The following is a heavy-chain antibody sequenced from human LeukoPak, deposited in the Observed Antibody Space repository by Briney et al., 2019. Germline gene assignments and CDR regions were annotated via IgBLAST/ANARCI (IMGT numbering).Heavy chain of an antibody. CDR3: AQWSRYFDY. J-gene: IGHJ4*02. V-gene: IGHV3-23*01. Sequence: GSLRLSCVASGFTFNNYAMTWVRQAPGKGLEWVSAISGSGYSTYYADSVKGRFTISRDNSKNTLYLQMNSLRAEDTALYFCAQWSRYFDYWGQGTLVTVSS. CDR1: GFTFNNYA. CDR2: ISGSGYST. D-gene: IGHD1-26*01.